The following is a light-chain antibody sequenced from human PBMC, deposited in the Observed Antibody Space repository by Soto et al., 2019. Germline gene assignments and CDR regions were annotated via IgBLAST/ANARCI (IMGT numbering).Light chain of an antibody. V-gene: IGKV1-5*01. CDR3: QQYNSYWM. J-gene: IGKJ1*01. CDR1: QNIDDY. CDR2: DAS. Sequence: DIQMTQSPSTLPASVGDTVTITCRASQNIDDYLAWYQQKPGKAPKLLIYDASNLQSGVPSRFSGSGSGTEFTLIISSLQPDDFATYYCQQYNSYWMFGLGTKVDIK.